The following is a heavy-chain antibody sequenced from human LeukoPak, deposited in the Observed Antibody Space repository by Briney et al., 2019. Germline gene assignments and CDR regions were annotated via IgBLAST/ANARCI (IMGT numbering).Heavy chain of an antibody. J-gene: IGHJ4*02. CDR1: GFTFSDYY. V-gene: IGHV3-11*01. Sequence: PGGSLRLFCVVSGFTFSDYYMSWIRQAPGKGLERVSYISSSGNTIYYADSVKGRFTISRSNAKNSLYLQLSSLRAEDTAVYYCARDRTMAYWGQGTLVTVSS. CDR3: ARDRTMAY. D-gene: IGHD1-14*01. CDR2: ISSSGNTI.